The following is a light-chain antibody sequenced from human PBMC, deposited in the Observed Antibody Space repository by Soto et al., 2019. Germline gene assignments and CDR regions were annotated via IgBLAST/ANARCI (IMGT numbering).Light chain of an antibody. CDR3: SSYTTTTTVV. J-gene: IGLJ1*01. V-gene: IGLV2-14*03. Sequence: QSALTQPASVFGSPGQSITFSCTGTSSDVGGYNFVSWYQQHPGKAPKLMIYEVSSRPSGVSNRFSGSKSGNTASLTISGLQPEDEADYYCSSYTTTTTVVFXTATKVTVL. CDR2: EVS. CDR1: SSDVGGYNF.